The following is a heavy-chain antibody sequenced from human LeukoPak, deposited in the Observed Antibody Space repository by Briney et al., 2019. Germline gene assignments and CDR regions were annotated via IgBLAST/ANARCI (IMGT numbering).Heavy chain of an antibody. CDR3: ATRRDGYTYFDY. V-gene: IGHV4-39*01. D-gene: IGHD5-24*01. J-gene: IGHJ4*02. Sequence: KPSETLSLTCTVSGDSISSSSYFWGCIRHTQGKGLEWIRHIHFSDNTYYIPSLKSRLTMSVDTSKNQFSLNLSSVTAADAAVYYCATRRDGYTYFDYWGQGTLVSVSS. CDR2: IHFSDNT. CDR1: GDSISSSSYF.